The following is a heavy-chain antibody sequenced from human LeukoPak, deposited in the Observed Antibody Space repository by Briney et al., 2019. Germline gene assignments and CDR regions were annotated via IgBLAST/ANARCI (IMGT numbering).Heavy chain of an antibody. Sequence: GGSLRLSCAASGFTFSSYSMNWVRQAPGKGLEWASSISSSSSYIYYADSVKGRFTISRDNAKNSLYLQMNSLRAEDTAVYYCAREDSYYYGSGSYPFDYWGQGTLVTVSS. CDR3: AREDSYYYGSGSYPFDY. CDR1: GFTFSSYS. V-gene: IGHV3-21*01. D-gene: IGHD3-10*01. CDR2: ISSSSSYI. J-gene: IGHJ4*02.